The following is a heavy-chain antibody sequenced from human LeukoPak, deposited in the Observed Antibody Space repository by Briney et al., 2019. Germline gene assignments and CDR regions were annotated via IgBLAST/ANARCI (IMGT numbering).Heavy chain of an antibody. D-gene: IGHD5-18*01. V-gene: IGHV3-11*05. CDR1: GFTFSDYY. CDR3: TRAKRYSYIDY. CDR2: ISSSSSYT. J-gene: IGHJ4*02. Sequence: GGSLRLSCAASGFTFSDYYMSWIRQAPGKGLEWVSYISSSSSYTNYADSVKGRFTISRDNAKNSLYLQMNSLRAEDTAVYYCTRAKRYSYIDYWGQGTLVTVSS.